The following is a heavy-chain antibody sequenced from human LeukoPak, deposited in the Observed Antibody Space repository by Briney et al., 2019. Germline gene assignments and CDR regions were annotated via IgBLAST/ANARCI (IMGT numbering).Heavy chain of an antibody. V-gene: IGHV3-30-3*01. CDR2: ISYDGSNK. CDR1: GFTFSSYA. D-gene: IGHD2-2*01. J-gene: IGHJ1*01. Sequence: GRSLGLSCAASGFTFSSYAMHWVRQAPGKGLEWVAVISYDGSNKYYADSVKGRFTISRDNSKNTLYLQMNSLRAEDTAVYYCARDGCSSTSCHVSEYFQHWGQGTLVTVSS. CDR3: ARDGCSSTSCHVSEYFQH.